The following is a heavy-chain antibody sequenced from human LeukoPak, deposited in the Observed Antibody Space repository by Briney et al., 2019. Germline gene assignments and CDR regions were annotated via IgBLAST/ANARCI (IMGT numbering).Heavy chain of an antibody. D-gene: IGHD3-22*01. V-gene: IGHV4-4*07. Sequence: SETLSLTCTVFGDSITNYYWAWIRQPAGKGLEWIGRTYPTRSSDYDPSLRSRVTISLDTSKNQFSLKLTSVTAADTAPYFCAREHRDHVGSGYYYDLWGRGTLVTVSS. CDR2: TYPTRSS. CDR1: GDSITNYY. J-gene: IGHJ5*02. CDR3: AREHRDHVGSGYYYDL.